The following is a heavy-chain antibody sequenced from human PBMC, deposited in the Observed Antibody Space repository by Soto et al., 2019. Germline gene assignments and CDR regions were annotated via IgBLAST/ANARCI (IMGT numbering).Heavy chain of an antibody. D-gene: IGHD3-16*01. V-gene: IGHV3-23*01. CDR1: GFTFSSYA. Sequence: EVPLLESGGGLVQPGGSLRLSCAASGFTFSSYAMSWVRQAPGKGLERVSAISGSGGSTYYADSVKGRFTISTDNSKNTLDLQMNSLRAEDTAVYYCAKVCGGGPTAFDYWGQGALVTVSS. J-gene: IGHJ4*02. CDR3: AKVCGGGPTAFDY. CDR2: ISGSGGST.